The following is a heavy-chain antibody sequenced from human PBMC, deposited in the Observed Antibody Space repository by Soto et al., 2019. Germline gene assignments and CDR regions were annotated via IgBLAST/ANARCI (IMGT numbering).Heavy chain of an antibody. CDR2: INYDGYS. Sequence: QVQLQESGPGLVKPSETLSLTCTVSGGSITNYYCSWFRQPPGKGLEWIGYINYDGYSAYNLSLKGRVTLSRDASKTQFSLMLESVTATDTAVYYCARHGFGPLHGLVDVWGRGTTVIVSS. J-gene: IGHJ6*02. CDR3: ARHGFGPLHGLVDV. D-gene: IGHD3-10*01. V-gene: IGHV4-59*08. CDR1: GGSITNYY.